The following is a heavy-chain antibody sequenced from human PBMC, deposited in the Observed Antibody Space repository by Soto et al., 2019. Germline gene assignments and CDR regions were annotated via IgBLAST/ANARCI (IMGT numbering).Heavy chain of an antibody. CDR1: GGSISSSSYY. D-gene: IGHD6-19*01. V-gene: IGHV4-39*01. CDR2: IYYGEST. Sequence: QLQLQESGPGLVKPSETLSLTCTVSGGSISSSSYYWGWIRQPPGKGLEWIGTIYYGESTYYNPSLNRRVTISVDTSKNQFSLNLSSVTAADTAVYYCAKYRSGWVTEAFDIWGQGTMVTVSS. J-gene: IGHJ3*02. CDR3: AKYRSGWVTEAFDI.